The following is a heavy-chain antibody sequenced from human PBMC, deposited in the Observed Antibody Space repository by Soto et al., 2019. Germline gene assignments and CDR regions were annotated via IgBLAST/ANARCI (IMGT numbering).Heavy chain of an antibody. Sequence: PGGSLRLSCAASGFTFSSYEMNWVRQAPGKGLEWVSYISSSGSTIYYADSVKGRFTISRDNAKNSLYLQMNSLRAEDTAVYYCARGYYDSSGYYGLYYYYYGMDVWGQGTTVTVSS. V-gene: IGHV3-48*03. CDR3: ARGYYDSSGYYGLYYYYYGMDV. J-gene: IGHJ6*02. D-gene: IGHD3-22*01. CDR1: GFTFSSYE. CDR2: ISSSGSTI.